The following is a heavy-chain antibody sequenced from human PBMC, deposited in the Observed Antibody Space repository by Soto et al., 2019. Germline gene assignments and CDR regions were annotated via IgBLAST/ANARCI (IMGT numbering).Heavy chain of an antibody. Sequence: QVQLVQSGAEVKKPGASVKVSCKASEYTFTSYDINWVRQATGQGLEWMGWMNPNSGNTGYAQKFQGRVTMTRNTSISTAYMELSSLRSEDTAVYYCARGINYYDSGDDAFDIWGQGTMVTVS. D-gene: IGHD3-10*01. J-gene: IGHJ3*02. CDR3: ARGINYYDSGDDAFDI. CDR1: EYTFTSYD. CDR2: MNPNSGNT. V-gene: IGHV1-8*01.